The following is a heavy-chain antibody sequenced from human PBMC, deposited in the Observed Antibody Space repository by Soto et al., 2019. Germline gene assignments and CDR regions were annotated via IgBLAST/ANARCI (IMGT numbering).Heavy chain of an antibody. V-gene: IGHV5-51*01. CDR1: GTNFNSYY. J-gene: IGHJ4*02. Sequence: GESLKISCRGSGTNFNSYYTTWVRQMPGKGLEWMGIISAGGSDVRYSPSFQGQVTISADKSISTAYLQWSSLKASDSAMYYCARRRITGNNYYFDYWGQGTLVTVSS. D-gene: IGHD1-20*01. CDR2: ISAGGSDV. CDR3: ARRRITGNNYYFDY.